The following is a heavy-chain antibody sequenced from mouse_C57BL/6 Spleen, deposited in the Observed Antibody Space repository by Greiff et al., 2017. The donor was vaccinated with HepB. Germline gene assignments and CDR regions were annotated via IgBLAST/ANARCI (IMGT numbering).Heavy chain of an antibody. J-gene: IGHJ2*01. CDR1: GYSFTGYY. Sequence: EVQLQQSGPELVKPGASVKISCKASGYSFTGYYMNWVKQSPEKSLEWIGEINPSTGGTTYNQKFKAKATVTVDKSSSTAYMQLKSLTSEDSAVYYCARGPVPDYWGQGTTLTVSS. V-gene: IGHV1-42*01. CDR3: ARGPVPDY. CDR2: INPSTGGT.